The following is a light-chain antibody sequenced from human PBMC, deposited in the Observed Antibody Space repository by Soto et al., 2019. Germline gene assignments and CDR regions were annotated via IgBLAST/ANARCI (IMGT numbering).Light chain of an antibody. CDR2: DVS. CDR3: CSYAGSYPSYV. V-gene: IGLV2-11*01. Sequence: QSALTQPRSVSGSPGQSVTISCTGTSSDVGGYNYVSWYQQHPGKAPKLVIYDVSKRPSGVPDRFSGSKSGNTASLTISGLQAEDEADYYCCSYAGSYPSYVFGTGTKLTVL. CDR1: SSDVGGYNY. J-gene: IGLJ1*01.